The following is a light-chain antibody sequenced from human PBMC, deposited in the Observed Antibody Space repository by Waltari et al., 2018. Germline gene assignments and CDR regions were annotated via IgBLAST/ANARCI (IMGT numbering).Light chain of an antibody. CDR2: GAS. J-gene: IGKJ2*03. Sequence: EIELTQSPATLSASPGERVTLSCRASQGISNNLVWYHHKPGQSPRLLIYGASARATGVPERFSGSGYRTEFTLTISSLQSEDFAVYYCQHYNNRPPYSFGQGTKLDIK. CDR1: QGISNN. V-gene: IGKV3-15*01. CDR3: QHYNNRPPYS.